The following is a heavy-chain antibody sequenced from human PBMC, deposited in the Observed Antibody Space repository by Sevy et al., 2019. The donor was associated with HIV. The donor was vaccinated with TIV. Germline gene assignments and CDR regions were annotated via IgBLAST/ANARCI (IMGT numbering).Heavy chain of an antibody. CDR3: ARDGGYSVKWYPLY. J-gene: IGHJ4*01. D-gene: IGHD1-26*01. CDR1: GFAFSTHA. CDR2: ISYEGTET. V-gene: IGHV3-30-3*01. Sequence: GALRLSCAASGFAFSTHAMHWVRQAPGKGLEWVAVISYEGTETFYAASVEGRFTISRDNSKNMLSLQINSLRPEDTAVYYCARDGGYSVKWYPLYWGHGTLVTVSS.